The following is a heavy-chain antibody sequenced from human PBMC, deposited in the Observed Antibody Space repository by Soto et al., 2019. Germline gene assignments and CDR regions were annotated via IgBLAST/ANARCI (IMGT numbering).Heavy chain of an antibody. V-gene: IGHV4-39*01. CDR2: IYHSGDT. CDR3: ASGRPWFDY. J-gene: IGHJ5*01. Sequence: QLQLQESGPGLVKPSETLSLTCTVFGGSISGSSFYWGWIRQPPGKGLEWIGSIYHSGDTYYNPSVRSRVSISVDTSNNQFSLKLNSVTAADTAVYHCASGRPWFDYWGQGTLVTVSS. CDR1: GGSISGSSFY.